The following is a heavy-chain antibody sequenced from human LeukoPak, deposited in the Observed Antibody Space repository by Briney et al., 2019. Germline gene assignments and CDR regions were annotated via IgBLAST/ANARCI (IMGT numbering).Heavy chain of an antibody. CDR2: IYPGDSDT. J-gene: IGHJ4*02. D-gene: IGHD2-15*01. CDR3: AILGYCSGGSCPDSLSFDY. V-gene: IGHV5-51*01. Sequence: GESLKISCKGSGYSFTSYWIGWVRQMPGKGLGWMGIIYPGDSDTRYSPSFQGQVTISADKSISTAYLQWSSLKASDTAMYYCAILGYCSGGSCPDSLSFDYWGQGTLVTVSS. CDR1: GYSFTSYW.